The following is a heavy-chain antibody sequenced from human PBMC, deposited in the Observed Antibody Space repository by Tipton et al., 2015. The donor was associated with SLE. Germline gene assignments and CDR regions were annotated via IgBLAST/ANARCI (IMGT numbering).Heavy chain of an antibody. D-gene: IGHD2-21*01. Sequence: QLVQSGGNLVQPGRSLRLSCTASGFTFTSYGMHWVRQAPGKGLEWLAFIRYDGANKYYADSVKDRFSISRDHYKNTLYLQMNSLSAEDTAVYYCAKDLAYRGGLDYWGQGTLVTVSS. CDR3: AKDLAYRGGLDY. CDR1: GFTFTSYG. V-gene: IGHV3-30*02. J-gene: IGHJ4*02. CDR2: IRYDGANK.